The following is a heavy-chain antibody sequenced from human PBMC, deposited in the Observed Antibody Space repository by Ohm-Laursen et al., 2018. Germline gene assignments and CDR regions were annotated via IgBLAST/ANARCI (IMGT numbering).Heavy chain of an antibody. CDR1: GFTFSDYS. J-gene: IGHJ4*02. Sequence: GSRRLSCAASGFTFSDYSMSWIRQAPGKGLDWVSYISSSSTTIYYADSVKGRFTISRDNAKNSLYLQMNSLRAEDTAVYYCARDSSGSGGDSDYWGQGTLVTVSS. CDR3: ARDSSGSGGDSDY. D-gene: IGHD3-10*01. V-gene: IGHV3-11*01. CDR2: ISSSSTTI.